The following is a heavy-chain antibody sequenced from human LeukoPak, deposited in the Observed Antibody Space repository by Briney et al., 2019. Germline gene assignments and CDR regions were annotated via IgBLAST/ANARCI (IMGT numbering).Heavy chain of an antibody. CDR1: GGSISSSSYY. V-gene: IGHV4-39*01. CDR3: ARRVTIFGVDRAYYMDV. D-gene: IGHD3-3*01. Sequence: SETLSLTCTVSGGSISSSSYYWGWIRQPPGKGLEWIGSIYYSGSTYYNPSLKSRVTISVDTSKNQFSLKLSSVTAADTAVYYCARRVTIFGVDRAYYMDVWGKGTTVTVSS. J-gene: IGHJ6*03. CDR2: IYYSGST.